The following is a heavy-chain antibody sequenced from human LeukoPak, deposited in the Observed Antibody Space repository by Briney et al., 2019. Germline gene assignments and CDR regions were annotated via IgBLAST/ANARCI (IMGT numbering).Heavy chain of an antibody. Sequence: ASVKVSCKASGYTFTSYGISWVRQAPGQGLEWMGWISAYNGNTNYAQKLQGRVTMTTDTSTSTAYMDLSSLTSEDTAVYYCATTLGYSGYDYHYWGQGTLVTVSS. V-gene: IGHV1-18*01. D-gene: IGHD5-12*01. CDR1: GYTFTSYG. CDR2: ISAYNGNT. J-gene: IGHJ4*02. CDR3: ATTLGYSGYDYHY.